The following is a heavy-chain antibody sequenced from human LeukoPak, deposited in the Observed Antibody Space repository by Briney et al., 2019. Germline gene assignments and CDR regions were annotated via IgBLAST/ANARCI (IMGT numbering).Heavy chain of an antibody. D-gene: IGHD3-22*01. J-gene: IGHJ4*02. V-gene: IGHV3-48*03. CDR2: ISSSGSTI. Sequence: PGGSLRLSCAASGFTFSSYEMNWVRQAPGKGLEWVSYISSSGSTIYYADSVKGRFTISRDNAKNSLYLQMNSLRAEDTAVYYCARVPVHYYDSSGYYYPYYFDYWGQGTLVTVSS. CDR3: ARVPVHYYDSSGYYYPYYFDY. CDR1: GFTFSSYE.